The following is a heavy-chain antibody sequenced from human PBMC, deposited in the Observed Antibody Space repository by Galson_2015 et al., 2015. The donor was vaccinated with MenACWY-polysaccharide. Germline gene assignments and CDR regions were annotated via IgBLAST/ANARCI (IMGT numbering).Heavy chain of an antibody. D-gene: IGHD4-17*01. CDR1: GFTFTASG. CDR2: ISYDGIHK. J-gene: IGHJ4*02. CDR3: ATVTGDYARGSLDN. V-gene: IGHV3-30*03. Sequence: SLRLSCAASGFTFTASGMHWVRQAPGKGLEWAAVISYDGIHKHYTNSVRGRFTISRDNSKNTLYLQINSLRAEDTAVYYCATVTGDYARGSLDNWGQGTLVTVSS.